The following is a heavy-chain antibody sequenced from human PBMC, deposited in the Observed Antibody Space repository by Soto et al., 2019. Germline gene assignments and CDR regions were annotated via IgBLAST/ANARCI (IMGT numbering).Heavy chain of an antibody. Sequence: KTSETLSLTCTVSGGSISSGDYYWSWIRQPPGKGLEWIGYIYYSGSTYYNPSLKSRVTISVDTSKNQFSLKLSSVTAADTAVYYCARELVRAHSSSWYEGGYYYYGMDVWGQGTTVTVSS. V-gene: IGHV4-30-4*01. CDR2: IYYSGST. CDR3: ARELVRAHSSSWYEGGYYYYGMDV. CDR1: GGSISSGDYY. J-gene: IGHJ6*02. D-gene: IGHD6-13*01.